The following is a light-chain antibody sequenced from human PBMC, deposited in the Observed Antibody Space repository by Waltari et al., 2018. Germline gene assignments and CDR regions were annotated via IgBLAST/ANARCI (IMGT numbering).Light chain of an antibody. J-gene: IGKJ2*01. CDR3: MQGTHWPVYT. CDR1: ESLLFSDGNTY. Sequence: VVMTQSPLSLPVTLGQPASISCRSSESLLFSDGNTYLNWFHQRPGQSPRRLIYKFSNRDSGVPDRFSGSGSDTVFTLKISRVEAEDVGVYYCMQGTHWPVYTFGQGTRLEIK. V-gene: IGKV2-30*01. CDR2: KFS.